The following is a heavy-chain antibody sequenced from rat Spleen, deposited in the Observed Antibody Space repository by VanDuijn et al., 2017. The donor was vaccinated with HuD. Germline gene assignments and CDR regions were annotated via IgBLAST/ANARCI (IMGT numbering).Heavy chain of an antibody. J-gene: IGHJ2*01. Sequence: EVQLVESGGGLVQPGRSLRLSCAASGFIFTDYYMAWVRQAPTTGLEWVASVSYDGSWTHYRDSVKGRFTISRDNGKSILYLQMDSLRSEDTATYYCTRDRGYTADYYYSGDYFDYWGQGVMVTVSS. D-gene: IGHD1-6*01. CDR1: GFIFTDYY. V-gene: IGHV5-20*01. CDR3: TRDRGYTADYYYSGDYFDY. CDR2: VSYDGSWT.